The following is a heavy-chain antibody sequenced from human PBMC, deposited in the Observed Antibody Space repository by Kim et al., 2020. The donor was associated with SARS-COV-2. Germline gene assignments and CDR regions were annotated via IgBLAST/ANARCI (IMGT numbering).Heavy chain of an antibody. V-gene: IGHV1-58*01. J-gene: IGHJ4*02. Sequence: AQKFQERVTITRDMSTSTAYMELSSLGSEDAAVYYCAADVTMVRGAPDYWGQGTLVTVSS. D-gene: IGHD3-10*01. CDR3: AADVTMVRGAPDY.